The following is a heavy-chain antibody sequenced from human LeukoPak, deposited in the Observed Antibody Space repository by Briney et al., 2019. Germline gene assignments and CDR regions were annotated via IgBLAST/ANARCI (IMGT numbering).Heavy chain of an antibody. CDR3: ARHIPRSTLLRITMVRGVLDY. CDR2: INHSGST. J-gene: IGHJ4*02. Sequence: PSETLSLTCTVSGGSISSSNWWSWIRQPPGKGLEWIGEINHSGSTNYNPSLKSRVTISVDTSKNQFSLKLSSVTAADTAVYYCARHIPRSTLLRITMVRGVLDYWGQGTLVTVSS. D-gene: IGHD3-10*01. CDR1: GGSISSSNW. V-gene: IGHV4-4*02.